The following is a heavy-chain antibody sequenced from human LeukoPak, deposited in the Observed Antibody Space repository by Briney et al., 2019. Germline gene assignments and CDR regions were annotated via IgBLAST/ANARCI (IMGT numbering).Heavy chain of an antibody. D-gene: IGHD2-2*01. J-gene: IGHJ4*02. CDR3: ARLPAYCSSTSCYYDY. CDR2: ISSASGSI. Sequence: PGGSLRLSCAASGFTFSSYSMNWVRQAPGKGLEWVSYISSASGSIYYADSVKGRFTISRDNAKNLLFLQMNSLRAEDTAVYYCARLPAYCSSTSCYYDYWGQGTLVTVSS. V-gene: IGHV3-48*04. CDR1: GFTFSSYS.